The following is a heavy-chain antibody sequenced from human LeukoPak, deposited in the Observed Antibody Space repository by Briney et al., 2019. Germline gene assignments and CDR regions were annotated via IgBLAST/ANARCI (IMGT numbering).Heavy chain of an antibody. CDR2: ISGSSGDT. CDR1: GFTFSTYA. CDR3: AKDSGGKYQLLYLVVDY. V-gene: IGHV3-23*01. J-gene: IGHJ4*02. D-gene: IGHD2-2*02. Sequence: GGSLRLSCAVSGFTFSTYAMTWVRQAPGKGLEWVSSISGSSGDTYYADSVKGRFTISRDNSKNTLYLQMNNLRAEDTAVYYCAKDSGGKYQLLYLVVDYWGQGTLVTVSS.